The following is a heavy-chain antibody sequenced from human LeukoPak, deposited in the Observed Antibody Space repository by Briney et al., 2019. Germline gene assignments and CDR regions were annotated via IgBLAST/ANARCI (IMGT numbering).Heavy chain of an antibody. V-gene: IGHV4-4*07. CDR3: ARNRDGYDYGAYYYYMDV. CDR2: IYTSGST. CDR1: GGPISSYY. J-gene: IGHJ6*03. D-gene: IGHD5-12*01. Sequence: PSETLSLTCTVSGGPISSYYWSWIRQPAGKGLEWIGRIYTSGSTNYNPSLKSRVTMSVDTSKNQFSLKLSSVTAADTAVYYCARNRDGYDYGAYYYYMDVWGKGTTVTVSS.